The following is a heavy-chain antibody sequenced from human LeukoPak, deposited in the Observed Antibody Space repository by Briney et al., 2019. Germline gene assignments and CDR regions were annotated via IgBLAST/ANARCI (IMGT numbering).Heavy chain of an antibody. CDR1: EFTFSSHA. Sequence: GGSLRLSCVASEFTFSSHAMNWVRQAPGKGLEWVSSISGGGESTYYADSVKGRFTVSRDNSKNTLYLQINSLRGEDTAVYYCAKGKYSSGGVPDYWGQGTLVTVSS. D-gene: IGHD6-19*01. V-gene: IGHV3-23*01. CDR2: ISGGGEST. J-gene: IGHJ4*02. CDR3: AKGKYSSGGVPDY.